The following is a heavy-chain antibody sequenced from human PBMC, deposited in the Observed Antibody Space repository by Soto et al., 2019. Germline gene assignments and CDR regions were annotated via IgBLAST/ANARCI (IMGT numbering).Heavy chain of an antibody. CDR1: GFTFSDYY. J-gene: IGHJ4*02. CDR3: ARESDYSHFDY. CDR2: IGRTGTTK. Sequence: QVQLVESGGGLVKPGGSLRLSCAASGFTFSDYYTNWVRQAPGKGLEWISYIGRTGTTKYYADSVKGRFSIFRDNAKNSVSLQMNSLRADDTAVYYCARESDYSHFDYWGQGALVTVSS. D-gene: IGHD2-15*01. V-gene: IGHV3-11*01.